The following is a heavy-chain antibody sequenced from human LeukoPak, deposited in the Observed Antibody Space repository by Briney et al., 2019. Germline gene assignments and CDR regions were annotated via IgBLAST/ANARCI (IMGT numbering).Heavy chain of an antibody. CDR1: GFTFSSYW. CDR3: ARDLDYGGNY. D-gene: IGHD4-23*01. J-gene: IGHJ4*02. Sequence: GSLRLSCAASGFTFSSYWMHWVRQAPGKGLVWVSRSDGSSTSYADSVKGRFTISRDNARNTLYLQMNSLRAEDTAVYYCARDLDYGGNYWGQGTLVTVSS. V-gene: IGHV3-74*01. CDR2: SDGSST.